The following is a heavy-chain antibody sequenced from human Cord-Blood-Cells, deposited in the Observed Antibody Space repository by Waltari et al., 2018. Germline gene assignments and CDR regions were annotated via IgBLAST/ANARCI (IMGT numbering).Heavy chain of an antibody. Sequence: EVQLLESGGGLVQPGGSLRLSCAASAFTFSSHALSWVRQAPGKGLEWVAAISGSGGSTYDADAVKGRFTISRENSKNTLNLQRNSQRAENTAVYYGAKGTGVDFWSGPCFDYWGQGTRVTVSS. D-gene: IGHD3-3*01. CDR1: AFTFSSHA. CDR3: AKGTGVDFWSGPCFDY. CDR2: ISGSGGST. V-gene: IGHV3-23*01. J-gene: IGHJ4*02.